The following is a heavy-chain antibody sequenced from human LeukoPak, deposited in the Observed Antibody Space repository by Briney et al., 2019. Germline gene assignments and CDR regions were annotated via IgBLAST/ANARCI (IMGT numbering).Heavy chain of an antibody. D-gene: IGHD3-9*01. CDR3: ARSYDILTGYYPSYYYYYGMDV. V-gene: IGHV1-2*02. CDR2: INPNSGGT. CDR1: GYTFTGYY. J-gene: IGHJ6*02. Sequence: ASVKVSCKASGYTFTGYYMHWVRQAPGQGLEWMGWINPNSGGTNYAQKFQGRVTMTRDTSISTAYMELSRLRSDDTAVYYCARSYDILTGYYPSYYYYYGMDVWGQGTTVTVSS.